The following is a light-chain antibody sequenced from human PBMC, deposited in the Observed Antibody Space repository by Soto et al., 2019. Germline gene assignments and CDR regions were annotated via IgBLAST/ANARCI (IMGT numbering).Light chain of an antibody. J-gene: IGKJ2*01. V-gene: IGKV3-20*01. Sequence: IVLTQSPGTLSLSPGERATLSCRASQSVDSNFLAWYQQKPGQAPRLLIYGASTRAAGVPDRFSGSGSGTDFTLTITRLEPEDSAVYYCQQYGRSPLMYTFGQGTKLGVK. CDR3: QQYGRSPLMYT. CDR2: GAS. CDR1: QSVDSNF.